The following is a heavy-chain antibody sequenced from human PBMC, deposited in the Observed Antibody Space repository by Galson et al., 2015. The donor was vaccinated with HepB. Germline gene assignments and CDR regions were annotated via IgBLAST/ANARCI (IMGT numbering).Heavy chain of an antibody. J-gene: IGHJ6*02. CDR1: GFTFSSYG. D-gene: IGHD6-19*01. V-gene: IGHV3-33*01. CDR3: ARARPPRSGWYERIRDYYGMDV. CDR2: VWYDGDNK. Sequence: SLRLSCAGSGFTFSSYGMHWVRQAPGKGLEWVAVVWYDGDNKYYADSVKGRFTISRDNSKNTVYLQMNSLRAEDTAVYFCARARPPRSGWYERIRDYYGMDVWGQGTTVSVSS.